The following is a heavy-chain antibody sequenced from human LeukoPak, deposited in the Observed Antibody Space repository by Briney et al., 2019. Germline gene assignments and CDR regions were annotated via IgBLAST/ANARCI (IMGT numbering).Heavy chain of an antibody. CDR2: INPGGGNT. V-gene: IGHV1-46*01. D-gene: IGHD5-24*01. J-gene: IGHJ3*02. CDR1: GYTFTNYY. Sequence: ASVKVSCKASGYTFTNYYMHWVRQAPGQGLEWMGLINPGGGNTNYAQNFQGRVTMTRDTSTSTVYMELSSLRSEDTAIYYCARIRDGYNDAYDIWGQGTVVTVPS. CDR3: ARIRDGYNDAYDI.